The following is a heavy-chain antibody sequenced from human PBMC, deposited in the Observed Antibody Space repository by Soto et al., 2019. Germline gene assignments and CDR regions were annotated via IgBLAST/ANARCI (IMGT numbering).Heavy chain of an antibody. CDR2: INPNSGGT. J-gene: IGHJ5*02. D-gene: IGHD1-26*01. Sequence: QVQLVQSGAEVKKPGASVKVSCKASGYTFTGYYMHWVRQAPGQGLEWMGWINPNSGGTDYAQKFRGRVTMTRDTSISTAYMELSRLRSDDTAVYYCAGGVLSGSYYNWFDPWGQGTPVTVSS. CDR1: GYTFTGYY. CDR3: AGGVLSGSYYNWFDP. V-gene: IGHV1-2*02.